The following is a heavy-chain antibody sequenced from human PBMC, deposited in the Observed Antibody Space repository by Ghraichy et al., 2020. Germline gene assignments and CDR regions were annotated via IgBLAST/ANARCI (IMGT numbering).Heavy chain of an antibody. Sequence: SETLSLTCTVSGGSISSYYWSWIRQPPGKGLEWIGYIYYSGSTNYNPSLKSRVTISVDTSKNQFSLKLSSVTAADTAVYYCARIGYNPDLSYYYMDVWGKGTTVTVSS. D-gene: IGHD5-24*01. V-gene: IGHV4-59*01. J-gene: IGHJ6*03. CDR1: GGSISSYY. CDR2: IYYSGST. CDR3: ARIGYNPDLSYYYMDV.